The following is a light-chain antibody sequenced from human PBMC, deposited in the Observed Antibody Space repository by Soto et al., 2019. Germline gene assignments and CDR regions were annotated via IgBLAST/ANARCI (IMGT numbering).Light chain of an antibody. CDR2: EVN. Sequence: QSALTQPPSVSGSPGQSVAISCTGTSSDVGSYNGVSWYQQPPGTAPKLMIYEVNNRPSGVPDRFSGSKSGNTASLTISGLQAEDEADYYCSSYTTNSTYVFGTGTKLTVL. J-gene: IGLJ1*01. V-gene: IGLV2-18*02. CDR3: SSYTTNSTYV. CDR1: SSDVGSYNG.